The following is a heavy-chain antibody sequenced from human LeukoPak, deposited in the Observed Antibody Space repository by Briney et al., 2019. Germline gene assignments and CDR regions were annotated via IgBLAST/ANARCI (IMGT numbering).Heavy chain of an antibody. J-gene: IGHJ4*02. CDR1: GGSISSYY. V-gene: IGHV4-59*01. CDR2: IYYSGST. CDR3: ARGRWLQSRPFDY. D-gene: IGHD5-24*01. Sequence: SETLSLTCTVSGGSISSYYWSWIRQPPGKGLEWIGYIYYSGSTNYNPSLKSRVTISVDTSKNQFSLKLSSVTAADTAVYYCARGRWLQSRPFDYWGQGTLVTVSS.